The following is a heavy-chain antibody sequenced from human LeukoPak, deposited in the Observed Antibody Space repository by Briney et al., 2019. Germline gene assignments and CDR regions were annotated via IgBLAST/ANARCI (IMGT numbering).Heavy chain of an antibody. J-gene: IGHJ4*02. Sequence: GGSLRLSCAASGFTFSSYWMHWVRQAPGKGLVWVSRINSDGSSTSYADSVKGRFTISRDNSKNTLYLQMNSLRLDDTAVYYCASPSPGGGAAGLFDYWGQGALVTVSS. CDR3: ASPSPGGGAAGLFDY. D-gene: IGHD6-13*01. V-gene: IGHV3-74*01. CDR2: INSDGSST. CDR1: GFTFSSYW.